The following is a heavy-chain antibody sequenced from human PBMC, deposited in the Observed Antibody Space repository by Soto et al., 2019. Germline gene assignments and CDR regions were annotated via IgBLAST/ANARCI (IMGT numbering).Heavy chain of an antibody. CDR3: ARGGGVVRGVIIGSAFDI. V-gene: IGHV3-30-3*01. CDR2: ISYDGSNK. J-gene: IGHJ3*02. D-gene: IGHD3-10*01. Sequence: QVQLVESGGGVVQPGRSLRLSCAASGFTFSSYAMHWVRQAPGKGLEWVAVISYDGSNKYYADSVKGRFTISRDNSKNTLYLQMTGLRAEDTAVYYWARGGGVVRGVIIGSAFDIWGQGTMVTVSS. CDR1: GFTFSSYA.